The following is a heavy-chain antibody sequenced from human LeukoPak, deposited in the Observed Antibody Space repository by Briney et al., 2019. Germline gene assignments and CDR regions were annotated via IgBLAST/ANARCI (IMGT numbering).Heavy chain of an antibody. J-gene: IGHJ4*02. D-gene: IGHD2-15*01. Sequence: GGSLRLSCAASGFTFSSYAMNWVRQAPGKGLEWVAVIWYDGSNKYYADSVKGRFTISRDNSKNTLYLQMNSLRAEDTAVYYCEKEEGSRGSSFDYWGQGTLVTVSS. CDR1: GFTFSSYA. V-gene: IGHV3-33*06. CDR2: IWYDGSNK. CDR3: EKEEGSRGSSFDY.